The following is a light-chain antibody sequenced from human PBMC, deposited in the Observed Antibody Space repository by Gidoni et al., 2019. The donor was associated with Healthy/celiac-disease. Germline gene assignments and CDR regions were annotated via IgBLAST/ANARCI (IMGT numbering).Light chain of an antibody. CDR1: QSVSSSY. Sequence: EIVLPQSPGTLSLSPGYRATLSCRASQSVSSSYLAWYQQKPGQAPRLLIYGASSRATGIPDRFSGSGSGTDFTLTISRLEPEEFAVYYCQQYGSSHPLTFGGGTKVEIK. CDR2: GAS. J-gene: IGKJ4*01. CDR3: QQYGSSHPLT. V-gene: IGKV3-20*01.